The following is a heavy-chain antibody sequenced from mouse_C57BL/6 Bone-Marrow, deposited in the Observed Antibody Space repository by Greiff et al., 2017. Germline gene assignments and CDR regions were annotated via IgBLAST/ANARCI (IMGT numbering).Heavy chain of an antibody. CDR2: IRLKSDNYAT. CDR3: TCVIFPGYCHYYAMDY. Sequence: EVQLQQSGGGLVQPGGSMKLSCVASGFTFSNYWMNWVRQSPEKGLEWVAQIRLKSDNYATHYAESVKGRFTISRDDSKSSVYLQMNNLRAEDTGIYYCTCVIFPGYCHYYAMDYWGQGTSVTVSS. CDR1: GFTFSNYW. J-gene: IGHJ4*01. D-gene: IGHD2-14*01. V-gene: IGHV6-3*01.